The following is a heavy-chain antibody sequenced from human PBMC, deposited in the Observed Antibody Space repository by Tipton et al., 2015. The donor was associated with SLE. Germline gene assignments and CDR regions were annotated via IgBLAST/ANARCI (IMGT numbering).Heavy chain of an antibody. D-gene: IGHD5-18*01. J-gene: IGHJ4*02. CDR2: IYYSGST. CDR1: DYSISSGDYY. CDR3: AKKSGYSYGYRD. V-gene: IGHV4-30-4*01. Sequence: TLSLTCTVSDYSISSGDYYWSWIRQPPGKGLEWIGYIYYSGSTYYNPSLKSRVTISVDTSKNQFSLKLSSVTAADTAVYYCAKKSGYSYGYRDWGQGTLVTVSS.